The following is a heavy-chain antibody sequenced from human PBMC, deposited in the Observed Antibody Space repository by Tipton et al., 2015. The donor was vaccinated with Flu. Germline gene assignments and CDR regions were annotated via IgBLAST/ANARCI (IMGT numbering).Heavy chain of an antibody. CDR3: ARSGSKGSSPDY. Sequence: TLSLTCTVSGGSISSYYWSWIRQPAGKGLEWIGRMYTSGSTNYNPSLKSRVTMSVDTSKNQFSLNLTSVTAADTAVYHCARSGSKGSSPDYWGQGTLVTVSS. CDR2: MYTSGST. J-gene: IGHJ4*02. CDR1: GGSISSYY. V-gene: IGHV4-4*07. D-gene: IGHD6-13*01.